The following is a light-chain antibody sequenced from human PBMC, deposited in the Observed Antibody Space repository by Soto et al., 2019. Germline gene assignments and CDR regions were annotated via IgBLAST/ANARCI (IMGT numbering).Light chain of an antibody. CDR2: DAS. CDR1: QSISQW. J-gene: IGKJ5*01. V-gene: IGKV1-5*01. CDR3: QLSPTLLIT. Sequence: SLFTLSSKEGDRVAITCRASQSISQWVAWYQQKPGRAPELLIYDASKLKSGVPSRFSGTGSGTEFTLSIDSLQPDDFTPYYCQLSPTLLITFAQVGLLEI.